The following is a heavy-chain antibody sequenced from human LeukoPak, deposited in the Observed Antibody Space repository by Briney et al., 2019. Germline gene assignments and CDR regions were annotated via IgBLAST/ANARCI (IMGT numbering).Heavy chain of an antibody. V-gene: IGHV3-21*01. J-gene: IGHJ3*01. D-gene: IGHD3-10*01. CDR1: GFTFSLYS. CDR2: ISNSGDYI. CDR3: ARVNRKMVRVIVTAFDV. Sequence: GRSLRLSCASSGFTFSLYSMNWVRQAPGKWLEWVSSISNSGDYIKYADSVTGPFTVSRDNAKNSVSLQMNSLRAEDTAVYYCARVNRKMVRVIVTAFDVWGQGTMVTVSS.